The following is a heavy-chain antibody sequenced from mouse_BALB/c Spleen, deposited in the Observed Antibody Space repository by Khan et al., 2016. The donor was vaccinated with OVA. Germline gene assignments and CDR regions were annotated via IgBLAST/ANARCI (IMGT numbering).Heavy chain of an antibody. V-gene: IGHV2-6-1*01. J-gene: IGHJ4*01. CDR3: ARQPYYHYYVMDY. CDR2: IWSDGST. CDR1: GFSLTSYG. D-gene: IGHD2-10*01. Sequence: QVQLQQSGPGLVAPSQSLSITCTISGFSLTSYGVHWLSQPPGKGLEWLVVIWSDGSTAYNSALKSRLSISKDNSKSQVFLKMNSLQTDDTAMYYCARQPYYHYYVMDYWGQGTSVTVSS.